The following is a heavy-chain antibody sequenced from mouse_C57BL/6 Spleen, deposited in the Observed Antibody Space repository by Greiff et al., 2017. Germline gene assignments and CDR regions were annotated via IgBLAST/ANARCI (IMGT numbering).Heavy chain of an antibody. J-gene: IGHJ3*01. CDR3: ARDCYYGSRRRFAY. V-gene: IGHV1-72*01. CDR1: GYTFTSYW. Sequence: QVQLQQPGAELVKPGASVKLSCKASGYTFTSYWMHWVQQSPGRGLEWIGRIGPSSGCTKYPEKFKSKATLTVAKPSSTAYMQLSSLTSEDSAVYDCARDCYYGSRRRFAYWGQGTLVTVSA. CDR2: IGPSSGCT. D-gene: IGHD1-1*01.